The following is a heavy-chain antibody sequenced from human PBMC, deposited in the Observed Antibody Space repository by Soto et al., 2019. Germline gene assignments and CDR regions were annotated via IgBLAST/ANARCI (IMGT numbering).Heavy chain of an antibody. D-gene: IGHD2-21*02. CDR1: GFSLSTSGVG. V-gene: IGHV2-5*02. Sequence: QITLKESGPTLVKPTQTLTLTCTFSGFSLSTSGVGVGWIRQPPGKALEWLALIYWDDDKRYSPSLKSRLTITKDTSKNQVVLTMTNMDPVDTATYYCALNGNDSTPYYYYGMDVWGQGTTVTVSS. CDR3: ALNGNDSTPYYYYGMDV. CDR2: IYWDDDK. J-gene: IGHJ6*02.